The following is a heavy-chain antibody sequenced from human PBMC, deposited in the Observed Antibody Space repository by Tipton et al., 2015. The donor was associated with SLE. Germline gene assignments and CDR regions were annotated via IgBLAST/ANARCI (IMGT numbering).Heavy chain of an antibody. D-gene: IGHD3-3*01. V-gene: IGHV4-59*08. CDR3: ARAFYYDFWSAYNNEKGPKTYYFDS. Sequence: TLSLTCSVSGGSFSAYYWSWIRQPPGKGLEWIGHIYYSGSSGSTNYNPSLKSRVIISVDTSQNKISLTLSSVTAADTAVYYCARAFYYDFWSAYNNEKGPKTYYFDSWGQGTLVTVSS. CDR1: GGSFSAYY. J-gene: IGHJ4*02. CDR2: IYYSGSSGST.